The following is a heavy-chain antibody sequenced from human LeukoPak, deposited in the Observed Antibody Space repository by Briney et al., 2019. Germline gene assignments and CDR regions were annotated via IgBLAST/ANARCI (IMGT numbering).Heavy chain of an antibody. CDR3: AKADSSGYYSYFQH. V-gene: IGHV3-48*01. CDR1: GLTSSSNR. Sequence: GGPLRPPCAAPGLTSSSNRMNGFAQPPGRGPEGFSYIISSSSTIYYGDSVKGRFTISRDNSKNKLYLQMNSLRAEDTAVYYCAKADSSGYYSYFQHWGQGTLVTVSS. J-gene: IGHJ1*01. CDR2: IISSSSTI. D-gene: IGHD3-22*01.